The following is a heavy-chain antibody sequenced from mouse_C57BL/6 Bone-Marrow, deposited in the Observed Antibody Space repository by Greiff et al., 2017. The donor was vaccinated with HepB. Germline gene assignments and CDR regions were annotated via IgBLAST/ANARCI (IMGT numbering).Heavy chain of an antibody. V-gene: IGHV14-4*01. CDR2: IDPENGDT. Sequence: EVKLQESGAELVRPGASVKLSCTASGFNIKDDYMHWVKQRPEQGLEWIGWIDPENGDTEYASKFQGKATITADTSSNTAYLQLSSLTSEDTAVYYGTTSYSNYGRVDYWGQGTTLTVSS. D-gene: IGHD2-5*01. CDR1: GFNIKDDY. CDR3: TTSYSNYGRVDY. J-gene: IGHJ2*01.